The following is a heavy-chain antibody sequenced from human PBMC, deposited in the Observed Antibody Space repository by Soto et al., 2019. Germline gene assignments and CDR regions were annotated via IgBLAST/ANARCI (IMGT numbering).Heavy chain of an antibody. D-gene: IGHD3-10*01. Sequence: ASVKVSCKASGYTFTNYAMHWVRQAPGQRLEWMGWINAGNGNTKYSQKFQGRVTITRDTSASTAYMELSSLRSEDTAVYYCARVTMVRGVLYYYYGMDVWGQGTTVTVSS. CDR2: INAGNGNT. CDR3: ARVTMVRGVLYYYYGMDV. CDR1: GYTFTNYA. V-gene: IGHV1-3*01. J-gene: IGHJ6*02.